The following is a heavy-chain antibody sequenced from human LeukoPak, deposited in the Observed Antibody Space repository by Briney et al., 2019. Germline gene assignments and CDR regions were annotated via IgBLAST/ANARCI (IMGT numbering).Heavy chain of an antibody. CDR2: IYYSGST. CDR1: GGSFSGYY. Sequence: PSETLSLTCAVYGGSFSGYYWSWIRQPPGKGLEWIGYIYYSGSTNYNPSLKSRVTISVDTSKNQFSLKLSSVTAADTAVYYCARDRQQLVFDYWGQGTLVTVSS. D-gene: IGHD6-13*01. CDR3: ARDRQQLVFDY. V-gene: IGHV4-59*01. J-gene: IGHJ4*02.